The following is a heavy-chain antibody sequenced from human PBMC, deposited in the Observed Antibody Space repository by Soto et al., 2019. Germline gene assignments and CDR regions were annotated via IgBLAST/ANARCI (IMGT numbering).Heavy chain of an antibody. Sequence: GGSLRLSCAASGFTFSSYAMSWVRQAPGKGLEWVSAISGSGGSTYYADSVKGRFTISRDNSKNTLYLQMNSLRAEDTAVYYCAKRADYDSSGYSIDYWGQGTLVTAPQ. CDR1: GFTFSSYA. CDR3: AKRADYDSSGYSIDY. V-gene: IGHV3-23*01. CDR2: ISGSGGST. D-gene: IGHD3-22*01. J-gene: IGHJ4*02.